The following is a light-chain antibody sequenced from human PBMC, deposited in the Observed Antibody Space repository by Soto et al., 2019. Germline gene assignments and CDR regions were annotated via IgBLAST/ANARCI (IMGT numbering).Light chain of an antibody. J-gene: IGKJ4*01. CDR3: QQYYSNALT. V-gene: IGKV4-1*01. CDR1: QSVLYSSNNKNY. CDR2: WAS. Sequence: DIVMTQSPDSLAVSLGERATINCKSSQSVLYSSNNKNYLAWYQQKPGQPPTLLIYWASTRKSGVPDRFSGSGSGTDFTLTISSLQAEDVAVYYCQQYYSNALTFGGGTKVEIK.